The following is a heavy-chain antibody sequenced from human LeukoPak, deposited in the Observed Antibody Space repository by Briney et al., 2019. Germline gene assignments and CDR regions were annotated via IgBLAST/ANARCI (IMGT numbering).Heavy chain of an antibody. V-gene: IGHV1-18*01. D-gene: IGHD2-2*01. Sequence: ASVKVSCKASGYTFTSYGISWVRQAPGQGLEWMGWISAYNGNTNYAQKLQGRVTMTTDTSTSTAYMELRSLRSDDTAVYYCARNGAYCGSTSCYLWSWGQGTLVTVSS. CDR2: ISAYNGNT. CDR1: GYTFTSYG. J-gene: IGHJ5*02. CDR3: ARNGAYCGSTSCYLWS.